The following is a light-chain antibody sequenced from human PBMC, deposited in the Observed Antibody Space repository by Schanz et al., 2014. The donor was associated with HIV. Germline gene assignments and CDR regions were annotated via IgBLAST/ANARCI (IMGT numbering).Light chain of an antibody. CDR2: ANN. CDR3: SSYAGSNTNYV. Sequence: QSVLTQPPSASGTPGQRVTISCSGSSSNIGADYDVHWYRQFPRTAPKLLIYANNNRPSGVPDRFSGSKSGTSGSLAISGLQSEDEADYYCSSYAGSNTNYVFGTGTKLTVL. J-gene: IGLJ1*01. V-gene: IGLV1-40*01. CDR1: SSNIGADYD.